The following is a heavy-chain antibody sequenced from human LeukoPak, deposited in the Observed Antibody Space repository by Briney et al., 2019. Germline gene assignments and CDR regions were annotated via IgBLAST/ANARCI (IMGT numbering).Heavy chain of an antibody. J-gene: IGHJ4*02. D-gene: IGHD1-14*01. CDR1: GFNFRAYW. Sequence: GGSLRLSCAASGFNFRAYWMSWARQAPGKGLEWVASLNQDADREYYVDSVKGRFTIPRDNGKNSLYLQMDSLRVEDTAVYYCARATTASARDHWGQGTLVTVSS. CDR2: LNQDADRE. CDR3: ARATTASARDH. V-gene: IGHV3-7*01.